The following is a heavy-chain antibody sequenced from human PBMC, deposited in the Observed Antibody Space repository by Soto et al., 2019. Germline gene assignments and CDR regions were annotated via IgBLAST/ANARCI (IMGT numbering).Heavy chain of an antibody. CDR2: IYVSNGYT. V-gene: IGHV1-18*01. CDR1: NYNFDSDG. Sequence: VQLVQSGGEVKKTGASVKVSCKTSNYNFDSDGVTWVRQAPGQGLEWMGWIYVSNGYTNYAQRFQDRVTLTADTSKRTVYMELSSLRSDDTAVYSCENRGNPLMDVWGQGTTVTVSS. J-gene: IGHJ6*02. CDR3: ENRGNPLMDV.